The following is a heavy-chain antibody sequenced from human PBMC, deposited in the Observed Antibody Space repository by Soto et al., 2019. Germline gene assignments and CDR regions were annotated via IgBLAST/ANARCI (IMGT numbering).Heavy chain of an antibody. J-gene: IGHJ5*02. V-gene: IGHV3-21*01. CDR2: ISSSSRYI. Sequence: EVQLVESGGGLVKPGGSLRLACAASGFTFRSYSMNWVRQAPGKGLEWVSSISSSSRYIYYADSVKGRFTISRDNAKNSRYRQMNSLRAEATAVYYCAREGIAAAVLYNWFDHWGQGTLVTVSS. CDR3: AREGIAAAVLYNWFDH. D-gene: IGHD6-13*01. CDR1: GFTFRSYS.